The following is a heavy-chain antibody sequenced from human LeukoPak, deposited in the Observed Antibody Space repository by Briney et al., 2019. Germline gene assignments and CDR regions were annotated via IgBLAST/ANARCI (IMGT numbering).Heavy chain of an antibody. D-gene: IGHD5-12*01. CDR2: VYPSDSDT. Sequence: RGESLKISCKGSGYSFTNYWIGWVRQMPGKGLEWMAIVYPSDSDTRYCPSFQGQVTISADKSISTAYLQWSSLKASDTAMYYCRLEMAANFPVDYWGQGTLVTVSS. J-gene: IGHJ4*02. CDR3: RLEMAANFPVDY. CDR1: GYSFTNYW. V-gene: IGHV5-51*01.